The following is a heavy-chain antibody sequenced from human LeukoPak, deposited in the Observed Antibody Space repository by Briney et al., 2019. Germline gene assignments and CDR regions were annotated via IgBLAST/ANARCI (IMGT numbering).Heavy chain of an antibody. Sequence: GGSLRLSCAASGFTFSSYAMHWVRQAPGKGLEWVAIISYDGNNKYYADSVKGRFTISRDNSKNTLYLQMNSLRPDDTAVYSCARDLVVVRAIDYWGQGTLVTVSS. V-gene: IGHV3-30-3*01. J-gene: IGHJ4*02. CDR3: ARDLVVVRAIDY. D-gene: IGHD2-15*01. CDR1: GFTFSSYA. CDR2: ISYDGNNK.